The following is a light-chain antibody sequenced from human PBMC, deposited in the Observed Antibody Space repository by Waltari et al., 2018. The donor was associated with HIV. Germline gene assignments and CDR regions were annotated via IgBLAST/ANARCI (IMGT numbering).Light chain of an antibody. CDR3: QQSYSTPPYT. Sequence: DIQMTQSPSALSASVGDRVTITCRAGQNIANYVNWYRQKGGEAPKPLVFAATTLHSGVPSRFSASGSGTDFTLTIASLEPEDFAMYFCQQSYSTPPYTFGQGTK. CDR1: QNIANY. J-gene: IGKJ2*01. CDR2: AAT. V-gene: IGKV1-39*01.